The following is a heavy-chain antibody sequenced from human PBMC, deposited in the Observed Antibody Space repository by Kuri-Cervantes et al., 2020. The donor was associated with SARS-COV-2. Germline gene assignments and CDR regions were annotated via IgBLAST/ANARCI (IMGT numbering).Heavy chain of an antibody. CDR1: GFTFSSYG. D-gene: IGHD1-7*01. CDR3: AAELVAAYGMDV. V-gene: IGHV3-33*01. CDR2: IWYDGSNK. J-gene: IGHJ6*02. Sequence: LSLSSAASGFTFSSYGMHWVRQAPGKGLEWVAVIWYDGSNKYYVDSVKGRFTISRDNSKNTLYLQMNSLRAEDTAVYYCAAELVAAYGMDVWGQGTTVTVSS.